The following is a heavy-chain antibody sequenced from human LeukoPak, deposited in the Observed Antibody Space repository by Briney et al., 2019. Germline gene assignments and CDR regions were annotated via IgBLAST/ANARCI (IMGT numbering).Heavy chain of an antibody. D-gene: IGHD3-22*01. Sequence: GGSLRLSCAASGFTFRSYSMNWVRQAPGKGLEWVSSISSSSSCIYYADSVKGRFTISRDNAKNSLYLQMNSLRAEDTAVYYCARDSYDSSGYPFDYWGQGTLVTVSS. CDR1: GFTFRSYS. CDR2: ISSSSSCI. CDR3: ARDSYDSSGYPFDY. V-gene: IGHV3-21*01. J-gene: IGHJ4*02.